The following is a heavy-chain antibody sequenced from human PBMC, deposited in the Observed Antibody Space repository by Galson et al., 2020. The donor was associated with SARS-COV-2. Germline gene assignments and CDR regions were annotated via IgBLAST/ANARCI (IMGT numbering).Heavy chain of an antibody. J-gene: IGHJ4*02. Sequence: GGSLRLSCAASGFTFSSYAMHWVRQAPGKGLEWVAVISYDGSNKYYADSVKGRFTISRDNSKNTLYLQMNSLRAEDTAVYYCARVRGSGTYYGGLYFDYWGQGTLVTVSS. CDR1: GFTFSSYA. V-gene: IGHV3-30*04. CDR3: ARVRGSGTYYGGLYFDY. CDR2: ISYDGSNK. D-gene: IGHD1-26*01.